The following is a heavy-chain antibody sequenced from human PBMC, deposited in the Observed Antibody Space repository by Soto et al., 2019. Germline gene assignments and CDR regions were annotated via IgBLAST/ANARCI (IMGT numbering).Heavy chain of an antibody. Sequence: GGSLRLSCAASGFTFSSYAMSWVRQAPGKGLEWVSAISGSGGSTYYADSVKGRFTISRDNSKNALYLQMNSLRAEDTAVYYCAKDFHYFDSSGYYLRYWGQGTLVTVSS. D-gene: IGHD3-22*01. J-gene: IGHJ4*02. CDR3: AKDFHYFDSSGYYLRY. CDR2: ISGSGGST. CDR1: GFTFSSYA. V-gene: IGHV3-23*01.